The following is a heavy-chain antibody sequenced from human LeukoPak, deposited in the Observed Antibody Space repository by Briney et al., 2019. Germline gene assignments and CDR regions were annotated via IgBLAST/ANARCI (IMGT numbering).Heavy chain of an antibody. V-gene: IGHV3-30*04. Sequence: PGRSRRPSCAAPGFTFSSSAMQWVRQAPGKGLEWAAVISYDGSKKYYADSVKGRFTISGDDSKNTLYLQMNSLRGEDTAVYYCARSRSASTSGWYDYFDYWGRGTLVTVSS. CDR3: ARSRSASTSGWYDYFDY. CDR1: GFTFSSSA. D-gene: IGHD6-19*01. CDR2: ISYDGSKK. J-gene: IGHJ4*02.